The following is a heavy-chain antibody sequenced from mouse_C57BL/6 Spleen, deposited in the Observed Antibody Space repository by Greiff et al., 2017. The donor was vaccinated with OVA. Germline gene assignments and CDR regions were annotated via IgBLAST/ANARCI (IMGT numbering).Heavy chain of an antibody. CDR2: IDPSDSYT. D-gene: IGHD1-1*01. V-gene: IGHV1-69*01. J-gene: IGHJ2*01. CDR3: ARRDYGSSLGAFDY. CDR1: GYTFTSYW. Sequence: VQLQQPGAELVMPGASVKLSCKASGYTFTSYWMHWVKQRPGQGLEWIGEIDPSDSYTNYNQKFKGKSTLTVDKSSSTAYMQLSSLTSEESAVYYCARRDYGSSLGAFDYWGQGTTLTVSS.